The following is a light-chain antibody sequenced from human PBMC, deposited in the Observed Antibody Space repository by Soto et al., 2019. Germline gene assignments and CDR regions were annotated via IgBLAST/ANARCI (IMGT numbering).Light chain of an antibody. Sequence: DIQMTQSPSTLSASVGDRVTITCRASQSISNRLAWYQQKPGKAPKVLIYDASSLESGVPSRFSGSGAGTEFILNISRLQPYGFASYCCKHYGGRWTFGQGPKVEMK. CDR3: KHYGGRWT. CDR1: QSISNR. J-gene: IGKJ1*01. V-gene: IGKV1-5*01. CDR2: DAS.